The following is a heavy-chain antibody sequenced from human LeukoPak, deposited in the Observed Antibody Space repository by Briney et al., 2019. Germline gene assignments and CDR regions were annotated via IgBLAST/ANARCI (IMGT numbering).Heavy chain of an antibody. J-gene: IGHJ4*02. CDR1: GFTFSSYA. Sequence: PGGSLRLSCAASGFTFSSYAMSWVRQAPGKGLEWVSVISDSGGSTYYADSVKGRFTISRDNSKNTLYLQMNSLRAEDTAVYYCARVKRYYDILKDYWGQGTLVTVSS. CDR3: ARVKRYYDILKDY. CDR2: ISDSGGST. V-gene: IGHV3-23*01. D-gene: IGHD3-9*01.